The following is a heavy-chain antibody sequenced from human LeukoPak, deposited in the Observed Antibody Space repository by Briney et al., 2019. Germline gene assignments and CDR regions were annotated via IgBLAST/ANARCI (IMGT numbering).Heavy chain of an antibody. V-gene: IGHV4-59*08. Sequence: RTSETLSLTCTVSGGSISRNYWSWIRKPPGRGLEWIGYIYYSGSTHHNPSLRSRVTISVDTSNNQFSLRLGSVTAADTAVYHCARHCCSGPAKRVFDIWGQGTMVTVSS. CDR1: GGSISRNY. CDR3: ARHCCSGPAKRVFDI. D-gene: IGHD2-15*01. CDR2: IYYSGST. J-gene: IGHJ3*02.